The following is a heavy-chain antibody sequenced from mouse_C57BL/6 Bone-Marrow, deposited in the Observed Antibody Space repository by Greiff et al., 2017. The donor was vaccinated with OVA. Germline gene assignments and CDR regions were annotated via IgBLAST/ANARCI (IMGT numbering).Heavy chain of an antibody. CDR2: VYPGDGDT. V-gene: IGHV1-82*01. CDR3: ARSIYYGYDEGAMDY. J-gene: IGHJ4*01. D-gene: IGHD2-2*01. Sequence: VKVVESGPELVKPGASVKISCKASGYAFSSSWMNWVKQRPGKGLEWIGRVYPGDGDTNYNGKFKGKATLTADKSSSTAYMQLSSLTSEDSAVYFCARSIYYGYDEGAMDYWGQGTSVTVSS. CDR1: GYAFSSSW.